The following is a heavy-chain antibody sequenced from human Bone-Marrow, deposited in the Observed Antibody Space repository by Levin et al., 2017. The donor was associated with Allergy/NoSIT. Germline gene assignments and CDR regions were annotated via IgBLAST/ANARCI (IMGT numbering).Heavy chain of an antibody. D-gene: IGHD2-15*01. Sequence: ASVKVSCKASGGTFSSYAISWVRQAPGQGLEWMGRIIPILGIANYAQKFQGRVTITADKSTSTAYMELSSLRSEDTAVYYCARPVRLGYCSGGSCSEHLPFYWGQGTLVTVSS. CDR3: ARPVRLGYCSGGSCSEHLPFY. V-gene: IGHV1-69*04. CDR1: GGTFSSYA. J-gene: IGHJ4*02. CDR2: IIPILGIA.